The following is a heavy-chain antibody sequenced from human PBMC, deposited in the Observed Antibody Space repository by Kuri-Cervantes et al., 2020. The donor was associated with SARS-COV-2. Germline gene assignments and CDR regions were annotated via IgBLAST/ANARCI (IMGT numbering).Heavy chain of an antibody. CDR2: IYHSGST. V-gene: IGHV4-38-2*01. J-gene: IGHJ5*02. CDR3: ARQDPPIVVVGRGWFDP. D-gene: IGHD2-21*01. Sequence: SETLSLTCAVSGYSISSGYYWGWIRQPPGKGLEWIGSIYHSGSTYYNPSLKSRVTISVDTFKNQFSLKLSSVTAADTAVYYCARQDPPIVVVGRGWFDPWGQGTLVTVSS. CDR1: GYSISSGYY.